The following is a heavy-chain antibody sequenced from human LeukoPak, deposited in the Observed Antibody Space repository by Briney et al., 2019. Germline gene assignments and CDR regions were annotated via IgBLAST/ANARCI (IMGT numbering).Heavy chain of an antibody. V-gene: IGHV6-1*01. J-gene: IGHJ4*02. Sequence: SQTLSLTCAISGDRVSSNSAAWNWIRQSPSRGFEWLGRTYYRSKWYNDYAVSVKSRTTINPDTSKNQFSLQLNSVTPEDTAVYYCARSGVIDMVPFDHWGQGTLVTVSS. CDR1: GDRVSSNSAA. CDR2: TYYRSKWYN. D-gene: IGHD2-21*01. CDR3: ARSGVIDMVPFDH.